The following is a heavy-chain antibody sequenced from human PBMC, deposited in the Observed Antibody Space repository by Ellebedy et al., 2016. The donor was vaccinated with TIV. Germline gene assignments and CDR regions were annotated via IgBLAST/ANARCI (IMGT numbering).Heavy chain of an antibody. J-gene: IGHJ3*02. D-gene: IGHD4-17*01. CDR2: MRQDGGDK. Sequence: GESLKISCAASGFSFRSYWMSWVRQAPGKGLEWVANMRQDGGDKYYVDSVEGRFTISRDNAKNSLFLQMNSLGVEDTAVYYCATDGSYGDYLSPAHASVMWGQGTLVSVSS. CDR1: GFSFRSYW. V-gene: IGHV3-7*01. CDR3: ATDGSYGDYLSPAHASVM.